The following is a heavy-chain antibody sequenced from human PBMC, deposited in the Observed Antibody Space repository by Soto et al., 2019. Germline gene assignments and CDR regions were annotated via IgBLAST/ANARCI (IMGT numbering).Heavy chain of an antibody. CDR2: ITWNSGNI. D-gene: IGHD3-3*01. V-gene: IGHV3-9*01. Sequence: EVQLVESGGGLVLPGRSLRLSCVASGFTFGDYGMHWVWQAPGRGPEWVSGITWNSGNIAYAETVKGRFTISRDNAKNSLYLQMNSLRGEDTALYYCLKDGLTSLFGLVYDGSNIWGHGTMVIVSS. J-gene: IGHJ3*02. CDR3: LKDGLTSLFGLVYDGSNI. CDR1: GFTFGDYG.